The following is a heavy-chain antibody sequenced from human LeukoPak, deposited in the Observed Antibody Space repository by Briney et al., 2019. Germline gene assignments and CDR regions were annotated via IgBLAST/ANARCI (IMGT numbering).Heavy chain of an antibody. CDR2: ISYDGSNK. Sequence: PGGSLRLSCAASGFTFSSYAMHWVRQAPGKGLEWVAVISYDGSNKYCADSVKGRFTISRDNSKNTLYLQMNSLRAEDTAVYYCAREMGTLVVAPFDYWGQGTLVTVSS. D-gene: IGHD3-22*01. CDR3: AREMGTLVVAPFDY. V-gene: IGHV3-30-3*01. CDR1: GFTFSSYA. J-gene: IGHJ4*02.